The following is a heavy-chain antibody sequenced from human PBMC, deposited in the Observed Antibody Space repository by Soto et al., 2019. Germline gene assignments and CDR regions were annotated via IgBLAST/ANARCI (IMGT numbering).Heavy chain of an antibody. J-gene: IGHJ4*02. Sequence: ASVRVSCKASGYTFADYSLTWVRLAPGQGLQWMGWISPNTGNTNYARKFQGRVTMTTDTSTSTAYMELRSLRSDDTDVYYCARLSVGPHKTTWIPFEGKLGYWGQRTLGPVSS. D-gene: IGHD5-18*01. V-gene: IGHV1-18*01. CDR2: ISPNTGNT. CDR3: ARLSVGPHKTTWIPFEGKLGY. CDR1: GYTFADYS.